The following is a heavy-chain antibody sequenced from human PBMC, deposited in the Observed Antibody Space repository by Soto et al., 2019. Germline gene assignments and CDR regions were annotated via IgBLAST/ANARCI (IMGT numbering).Heavy chain of an antibody. J-gene: IGHJ6*02. CDR1: GFTFSSYA. CDR3: AKPTLSGDYDILTGYSYYYGMDV. V-gene: IGHV3-23*01. Sequence: EVQLLESGGGLVQPGGSLRLSCAASGFTFSSYAMSWVRQAPGKGLEWVSAISGSGGSTYYADSVKGRFTISRDNSKNKLYLQMNSLRAEDTAVYYCAKPTLSGDYDILTGYSYYYGMDVWGQGTTVTVSS. CDR2: ISGSGGST. D-gene: IGHD3-9*01.